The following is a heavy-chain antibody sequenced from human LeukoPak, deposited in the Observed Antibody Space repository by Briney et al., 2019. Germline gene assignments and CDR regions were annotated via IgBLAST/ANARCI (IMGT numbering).Heavy chain of an antibody. D-gene: IGHD6-6*01. CDR1: GGSFSGYY. V-gene: IGHV4-34*01. Sequence: SETLSLTCAVYGGSFSGYYWSWIRQPPGKGLEWIGEINHSGSTNYNPSLKSRVTISVDTSKNQFSLKLSSVTAADTAVYYCARGSFGRMAARPYYYYYMDVWGKGTTVTVSS. CDR2: INHSGST. CDR3: ARGSFGRMAARPYYYYYMDV. J-gene: IGHJ6*03.